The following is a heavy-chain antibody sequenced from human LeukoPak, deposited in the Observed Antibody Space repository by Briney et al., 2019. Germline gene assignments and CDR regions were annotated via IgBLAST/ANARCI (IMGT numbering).Heavy chain of an antibody. CDR1: GFTFSSYA. CDR3: AKKTPGTHPFDC. D-gene: IGHD6-13*01. CDR2: ISYDGSNK. Sequence: GGSLRLSCAASGFTFSSYAMHWVRQAPGKGLEWVAVISYDGSNKYYADSVKGRFTISRDNSKNTLYLQMTSLRAEDTAVYYCAKKTPGTHPFDCWGQGTLVTVSP. V-gene: IGHV3-30*04. J-gene: IGHJ4*02.